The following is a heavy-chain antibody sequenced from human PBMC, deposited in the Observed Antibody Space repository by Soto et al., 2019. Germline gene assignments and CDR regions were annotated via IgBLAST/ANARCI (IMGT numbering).Heavy chain of an antibody. CDR1: GFTFSSYA. J-gene: IGHJ5*02. D-gene: IGHD3-3*01. Sequence: EVQLVESGGGLVQPGGSLRLSCAASGFTFSSYAMHWVRQAPGKGLEYVSAISSNGGSTYYANSVKGRFTISRDNSKNTLYLQMGNLRAEDMAVYYCARLTYYDFWNWFDPWGQGTLVTVSS. V-gene: IGHV3-64*01. CDR3: ARLTYYDFWNWFDP. CDR2: ISSNGGST.